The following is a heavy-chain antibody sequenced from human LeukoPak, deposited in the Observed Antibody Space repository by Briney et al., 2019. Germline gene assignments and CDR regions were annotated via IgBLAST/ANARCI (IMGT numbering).Heavy chain of an antibody. Sequence: SVKVSCKASGGTFSSYAISWVRQAPGQGLEWMGGIIPIFGTANYAQKFQGRVTITADESTSTAYMELSSLRSEDTAVYYCVGPSRGGINWYFDLWGRGTLVTVSS. V-gene: IGHV1-69*13. D-gene: IGHD3-16*01. CDR3: VGPSRGGINWYFDL. J-gene: IGHJ2*01. CDR2: IIPIFGTA. CDR1: GGTFSSYA.